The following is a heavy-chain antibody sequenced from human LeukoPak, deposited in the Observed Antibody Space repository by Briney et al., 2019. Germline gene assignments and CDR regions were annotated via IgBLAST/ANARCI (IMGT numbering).Heavy chain of an antibody. D-gene: IGHD6-19*01. CDR3: ARKAVAGLDNYYMDV. V-gene: IGHV3-23*01. CDR1: GFTFSSYG. CDR2: ISGSGGST. J-gene: IGHJ6*03. Sequence: PGGSLRLSCGASGFTFSSYGMSWVRQAPGKGLEWVSGISGSGGSTYYADSVKGRFTISRDNSKNTLYLQMNSLRAEDTAVYYCARKAVAGLDNYYMDVWGKGTTVTISS.